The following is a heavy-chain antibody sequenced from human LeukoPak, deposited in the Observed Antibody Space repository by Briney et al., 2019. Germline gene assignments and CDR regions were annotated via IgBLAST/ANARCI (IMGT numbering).Heavy chain of an antibody. CDR1: GGSISSYY. Sequence: SETLSLTCTVSGGSISSYYWSWIRQPPGKGLEWIGYIYYSGSTSYNPSLKSRVTISVDTSKNQFSLKLSSVTAADTAVYYCARLLASRSYNYPDAFDIWGQGTMVTVSS. CDR2: IYYSGST. D-gene: IGHD5-24*01. V-gene: IGHV4-59*08. CDR3: ARLLASRSYNYPDAFDI. J-gene: IGHJ3*02.